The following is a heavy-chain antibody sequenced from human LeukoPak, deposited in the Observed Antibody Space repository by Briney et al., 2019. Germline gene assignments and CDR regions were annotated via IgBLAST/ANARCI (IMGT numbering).Heavy chain of an antibody. D-gene: IGHD3-10*01. CDR1: GFTFSSYD. V-gene: IGHV3-13*01. CDR3: AREAFQFGQYYFDY. Sequence: GGSLRLSCAASGFTFSSYDMHWVRQATGKGLEWVSAIGTAGDTYYPGSVKGRFTISRENAKNSLYLQMNSLRAGDTAVYYCAREAFQFGQYYFDYWGQGTPVTVSS. CDR2: IGTAGDT. J-gene: IGHJ4*02.